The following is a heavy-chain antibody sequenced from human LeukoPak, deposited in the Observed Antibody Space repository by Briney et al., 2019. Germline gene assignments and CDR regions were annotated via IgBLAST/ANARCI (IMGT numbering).Heavy chain of an antibody. Sequence: SETLSLTCAVYGGSFSGYYWSWIRQPPGKGLEWIGEINHSGSTNYNPSLKSRVTISVDTSKNQFSLKLSSVTAADTAVYYCAGGWRMYYYGSGSYYSYWGQGTLVTVSS. J-gene: IGHJ4*02. CDR3: AGGWRMYYYGSGSYYSY. CDR2: INHSGST. CDR1: GGSFSGYY. D-gene: IGHD3-10*01. V-gene: IGHV4-34*01.